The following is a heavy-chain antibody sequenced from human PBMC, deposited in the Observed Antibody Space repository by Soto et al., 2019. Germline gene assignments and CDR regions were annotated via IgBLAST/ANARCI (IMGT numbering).Heavy chain of an antibody. J-gene: IGHJ5*01. V-gene: IGHV1-46*01. Sequence: GASVKVSCKASGYTFTSYYMHWVRQAPGQGLEWMGIINPTGGSTSYAQKFQGRVIMTRDMSTSTVYMEVSSLRSEDTAVYYCARGRKQLWPDNLIDSWGQGTLVTVSS. CDR3: ARGRKQLWPDNLIDS. CDR1: GYTFTSYY. CDR2: INPTGGST. D-gene: IGHD5-18*01.